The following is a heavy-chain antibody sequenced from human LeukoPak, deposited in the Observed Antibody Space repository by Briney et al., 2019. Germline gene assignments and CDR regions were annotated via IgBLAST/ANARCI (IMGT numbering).Heavy chain of an antibody. Sequence: IGYIYYSGSTNYNPSLKSRVTISVDTSKNQFSLKLSSVTAADTAVYYCARHEVANWGSYFDYWGQGTLVTVSS. CDR3: ARHEVANWGSYFDY. V-gene: IGHV4-59*08. D-gene: IGHD7-27*01. J-gene: IGHJ4*02. CDR2: IYYSGST.